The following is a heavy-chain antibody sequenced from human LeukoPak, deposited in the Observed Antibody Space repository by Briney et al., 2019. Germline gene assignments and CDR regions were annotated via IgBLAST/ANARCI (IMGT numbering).Heavy chain of an antibody. J-gene: IGHJ4*02. CDR1: GYTFTGYY. CDR3: ARDDREGYYDSSGYYWY. D-gene: IGHD3-22*01. CDR2: INPNSGGT. Sequence: ASVKVSCKASGYTFTGYYMHWVRQAPGQGLEWMGWINPNSGGTNYAQKFQGRVTMTRDTSISTAYMELSWLRSDDTAVYYCARDDREGYYDSSGYYWYWGQGTLVTVSS. V-gene: IGHV1-2*02.